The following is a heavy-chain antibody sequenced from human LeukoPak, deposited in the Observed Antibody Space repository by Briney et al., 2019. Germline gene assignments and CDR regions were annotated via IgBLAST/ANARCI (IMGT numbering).Heavy chain of an antibody. CDR1: GGSLSGYY. Sequence: PSETLSLTCAVYGGSLSGYYWSWIRQPPGKGLEWIGEINHSGSTNYNPSPKSRVTISVDTSKNQFSLKLSSVTAADTAVYYCATNSGTRYCSGGSCYPGLRLYYYYGMDVWGQGTTVTVSS. J-gene: IGHJ6*02. CDR2: INHSGST. V-gene: IGHV4-34*01. D-gene: IGHD2-15*01. CDR3: ATNSGTRYCSGGSCYPGLRLYYYYGMDV.